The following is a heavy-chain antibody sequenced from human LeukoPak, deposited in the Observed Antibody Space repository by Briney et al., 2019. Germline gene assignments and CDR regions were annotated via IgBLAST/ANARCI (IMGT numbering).Heavy chain of an antibody. D-gene: IGHD6-19*01. Sequence: GASVKVSCKASGYSFTSYGITWVRQAPGQGLEWMGWISGYNGNTNNAQKLQGRVTMTTDTSTSTAYMELRSLRSDDTAVYYCARDSMVMAVAGNLDYWGLGTLVIVSS. J-gene: IGHJ4*02. CDR3: ARDSMVMAVAGNLDY. CDR2: ISGYNGNT. CDR1: GYSFTSYG. V-gene: IGHV1-18*01.